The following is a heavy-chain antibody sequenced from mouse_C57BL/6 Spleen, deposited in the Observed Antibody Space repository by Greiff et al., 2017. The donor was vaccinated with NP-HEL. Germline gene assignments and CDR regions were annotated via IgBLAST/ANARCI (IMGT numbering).Heavy chain of an antibody. V-gene: IGHV5-17*01. CDR1: GFTFSDYG. Sequence: DVQLVESGGGLVKPGGSLKLSCAASGFTFSDYGMHWVRQAPEKGLEWVAYISSGSSTIYYADTVKGRFTISRDNAKHTLFLQMTSLRSEDTAMYYCAREFYYYGSRNAMDYWGQGTSVTVSS. CDR3: AREFYYYGSRNAMDY. D-gene: IGHD1-1*01. CDR2: ISSGSSTI. J-gene: IGHJ4*01.